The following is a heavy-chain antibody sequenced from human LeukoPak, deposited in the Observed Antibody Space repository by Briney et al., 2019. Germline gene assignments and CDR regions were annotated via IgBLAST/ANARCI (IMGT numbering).Heavy chain of an antibody. CDR3: ARRVPYGSGRRWFDP. CDR1: GGSFSGYY. J-gene: IGHJ5*02. D-gene: IGHD3-10*01. CDR2: INHSGST. V-gene: IGHV4-34*01. Sequence: SETLSLTCAVYGGSFSGYYWSWIRQPPGKGLERIGEINHSGSTNYNPSLKSRVTISVDTSKNQFSLKLSSVTAADTAVYYCARRVPYGSGRRWFDPWGQGTLVTVSS.